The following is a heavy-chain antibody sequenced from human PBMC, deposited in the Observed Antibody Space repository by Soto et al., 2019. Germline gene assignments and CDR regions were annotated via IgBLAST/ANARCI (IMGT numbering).Heavy chain of an antibody. CDR1: GGTIRSPDW. D-gene: IGHD6-19*01. J-gene: IGHJ5*02. CDR3: ARGQGRYSSCWSWFDP. Sequence: QVQLQESGPGLVEPSGTLSLTCGVSGGTIRSPDWWTWVRQPPGKGLEWIGEIFQSGSTNYTPSLESRVTKSVDKSKNQFSLTLTSVTAADTAVYFCARGQGRYSSCWSWFDPWGQGILVTVSS. V-gene: IGHV4-4*02. CDR2: IFQSGST.